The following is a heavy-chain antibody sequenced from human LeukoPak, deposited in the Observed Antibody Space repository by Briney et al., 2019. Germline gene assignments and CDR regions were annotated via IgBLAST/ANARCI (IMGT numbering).Heavy chain of an antibody. CDR2: INSNGGSA. CDR3: ARVAAAGTGKWFDT. V-gene: IGHV3-64*01. J-gene: IGHJ5*02. D-gene: IGHD6-13*01. Sequence: GGSLRLSCAASGFSFSSYAMHWVRQAPGKGLEHVSGINSNGGSAYYAKSVKGRFTISRDNSKNTLYLQMGSLSAEDTAVYYCARVAAAGTGKWFDTWGQGTLVTVSS. CDR1: GFSFSSYA.